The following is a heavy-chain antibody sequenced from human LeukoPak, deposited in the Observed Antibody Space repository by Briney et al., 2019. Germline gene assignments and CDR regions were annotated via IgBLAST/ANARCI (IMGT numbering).Heavy chain of an antibody. Sequence: GGSLRLSCAVSGFTFSSYSMNWVRQAPGKGLEWVSYITSSGNTMYYADSVKGRFTISRDNARNSLYLQMNSLRVEDTAMYYCTRGFDVSDYWGQGTVVTVSS. CDR1: GFTFSSYS. CDR2: ITSSGNTM. D-gene: IGHD3-10*02. V-gene: IGHV3-48*04. CDR3: TRGFDVSDY. J-gene: IGHJ4*02.